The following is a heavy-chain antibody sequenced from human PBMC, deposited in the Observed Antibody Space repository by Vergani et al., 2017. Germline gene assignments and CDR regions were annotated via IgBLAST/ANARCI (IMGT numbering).Heavy chain of an antibody. D-gene: IGHD1-26*01. Sequence: QVQLVQSGAEVKKPGSSVKVSCKASGGTFSSYTISWVRQAPGQGLEWMGRIIPIFGTANYAQKFQGRVTITADKSTSTAYMELSSLRSEDTAVYYCARDRGWELLDDDAFDIWGQGTMVTVSS. CDR2: IIPIFGTA. J-gene: IGHJ3*02. CDR3: ARDRGWELLDDDAFDI. CDR1: GGTFSSYT. V-gene: IGHV1-69*08.